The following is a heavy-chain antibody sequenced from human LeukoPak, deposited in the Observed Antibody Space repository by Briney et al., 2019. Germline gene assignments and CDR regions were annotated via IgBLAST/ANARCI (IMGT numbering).Heavy chain of an antibody. V-gene: IGHV4-59*01. CDR2: ISSSGST. J-gene: IGHJ4*02. CDR3: ARDNSGWLVNFDY. Sequence: SETLSLTCTASGGSINNYFWSWIRQPPGNGLEWIGYISSSGSTNYNPSLKSRVTMSIHTSKNQFSLKLSSVTAADTAVYYCARDNSGWLVNFDYWGQGTLVTVSS. CDR1: GGSINNYF. D-gene: IGHD6-19*01.